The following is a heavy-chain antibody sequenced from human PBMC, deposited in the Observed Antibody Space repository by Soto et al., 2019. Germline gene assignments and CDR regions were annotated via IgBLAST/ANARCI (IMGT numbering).Heavy chain of an antibody. CDR3: ARDSSGYYYYYYGMDV. CDR1: GGSISSGDYY. Sequence: LSLTCTVSGGSISSGDYYWSWIRQPPGKGLEWIGYIYYSGSTYYNPSLKSRVTISVDTSKNQFSLKLSSVTAADTAVYYCARDSSGYYYYYYGMDVWGQGTTVTVSS. D-gene: IGHD3-22*01. V-gene: IGHV4-30-4*01. CDR2: IYYSGST. J-gene: IGHJ6*02.